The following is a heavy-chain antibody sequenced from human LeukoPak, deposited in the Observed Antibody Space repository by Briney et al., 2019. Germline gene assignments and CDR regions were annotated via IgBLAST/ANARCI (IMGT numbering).Heavy chain of an antibody. V-gene: IGHV1-46*01. CDR3: ARDRKSEIGGAIAGHYMDV. CDR1: GYTFTTYY. CDR2: IKPGDSVT. D-gene: IGHD3-16*02. J-gene: IGHJ6*03. Sequence: GASVKVSCKASGYTFTTYYMHWVRQAPGQGLEWIGIIKPGDSVTSYSQNFKGRVTMTRDMSTTTVYMEMTSLRSDDTAVYYCARDRKSEIGGAIAGHYMDVWGKGTTVTVS.